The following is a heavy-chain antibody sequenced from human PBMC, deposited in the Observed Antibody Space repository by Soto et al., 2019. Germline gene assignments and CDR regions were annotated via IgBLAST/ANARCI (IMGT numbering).Heavy chain of an antibody. D-gene: IGHD6-13*01. Sequence: GESLKISCAASGFTFSSYSMNWVRQAPGKGLEWVSYISSSSSTIYYADSVKGRFTISRDNAKNSLYLQMNSLRAEDTAVYYCARTHYSSSWYDRENGEIDYWGQGTLVTVSS. CDR3: ARTHYSSSWYDRENGEIDY. V-gene: IGHV3-48*01. J-gene: IGHJ4*02. CDR1: GFTFSSYS. CDR2: ISSSSSTI.